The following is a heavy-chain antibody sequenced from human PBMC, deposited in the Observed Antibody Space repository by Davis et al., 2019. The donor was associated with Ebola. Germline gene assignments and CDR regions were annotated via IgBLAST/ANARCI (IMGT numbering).Heavy chain of an antibody. CDR2: ISSSSNYI. CDR1: GFTFRTYT. CDR3: AREVRRGWFDP. J-gene: IGHJ5*02. V-gene: IGHV3-21*01. D-gene: IGHD3-10*01. Sequence: GESLKISCAASGFTFRTYTMIWVRQAPGKGLEWVSSISSSSNYIDYADSVKGRFTVSRDNAKNSLYLQMNSLRAEDTAVYYCAREVRRGWFDPWGQGTLVTVSS.